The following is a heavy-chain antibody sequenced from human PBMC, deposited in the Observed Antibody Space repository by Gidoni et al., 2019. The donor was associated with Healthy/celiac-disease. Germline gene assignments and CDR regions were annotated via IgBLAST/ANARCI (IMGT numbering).Heavy chain of an antibody. CDR3: ARRRWEPSYYFDY. J-gene: IGHJ4*02. D-gene: IGHD1-26*01. V-gene: IGHV2-70*15. CDR2: IDWDDDK. Sequence: QVTFRASCPALVKPTHTLTLTCTFSCSSLSTSGLCVSWTRQPPGKALEWLARIDWDDDKYYSTSLKTRLTISKDTSKNQVVLTMTNMDPVDTATYYCARRRWEPSYYFDYWGQGTLVTVSS. CDR1: CSSLSTSGLC.